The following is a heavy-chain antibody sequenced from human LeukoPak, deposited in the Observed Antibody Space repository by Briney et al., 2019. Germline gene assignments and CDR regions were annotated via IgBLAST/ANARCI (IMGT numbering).Heavy chain of an antibody. CDR3: ARGTKTPIYYDFWSGPLNWFDP. Sequence: PSETLSLTCAVYGGSFSGYYWSWIRQPPGKGLEWIGEIYHSGSTNYNPSLKSRVTISVDTSKNQFSLKLSSVTAADTAVYYCARGTKTPIYYDFWSGPLNWFDPWGQGTLVTVSS. CDR1: GGSFSGYY. CDR2: IYHSGST. V-gene: IGHV4-34*01. D-gene: IGHD3-3*01. J-gene: IGHJ5*02.